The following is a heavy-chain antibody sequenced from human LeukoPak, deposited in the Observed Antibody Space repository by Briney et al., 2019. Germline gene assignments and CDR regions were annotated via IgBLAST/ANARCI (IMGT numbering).Heavy chain of an antibody. Sequence: GGSLRLSCAASGFTFSSYWMSWVRQAPGKGLEWVANIKQDGSEKYYVDSVKGRFTISRDNAKNSLYLQMNSLRAEDTAVYYCARGADGGIAARPGFIDYWGQGTLVTVSS. D-gene: IGHD6-6*01. CDR3: ARGADGGIAARPGFIDY. CDR1: GFTFSSYW. CDR2: IKQDGSEK. V-gene: IGHV3-7*01. J-gene: IGHJ4*02.